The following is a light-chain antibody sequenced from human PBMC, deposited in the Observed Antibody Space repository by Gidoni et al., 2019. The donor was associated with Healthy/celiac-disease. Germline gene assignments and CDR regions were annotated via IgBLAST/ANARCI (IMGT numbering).Light chain of an antibody. J-gene: IGKJ1*01. CDR3: QQYYSTPRT. V-gene: IGKV4-1*01. Sequence: DIVMTQSPDSLAASLGERATINCKSSQSVLYSSNNNNFLAWYQQKQGQPPKLLIYWASTRESGVPDRFSGSGSGTDFTLTISSLQAEDVAVYYCQQYYSTPRTFGQGTKVEIK. CDR2: WAS. CDR1: QSVLYSSNNNNF.